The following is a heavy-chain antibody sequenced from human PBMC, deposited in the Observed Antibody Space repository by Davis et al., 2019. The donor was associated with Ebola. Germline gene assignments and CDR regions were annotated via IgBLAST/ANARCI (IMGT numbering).Heavy chain of an antibody. CDR2: ISAYNGNT. CDR3: ARDYEQLVPGDAFDI. V-gene: IGHV1-18*01. D-gene: IGHD6-13*01. Sequence: ASVKVSCKASGYTFTSYGISWVRQAPGQGLEWMGWISAYNGNTNYAQKLQGRVTMTTDTSTSTAYMELRSLRSDDTAVYYCARDYEQLVPGDAFDIWGQGTMVTVSS. CDR1: GYTFTSYG. J-gene: IGHJ3*02.